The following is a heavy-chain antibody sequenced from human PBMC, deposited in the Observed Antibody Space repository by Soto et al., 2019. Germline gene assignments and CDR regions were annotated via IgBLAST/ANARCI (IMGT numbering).Heavy chain of an antibody. Sequence: GASVNVSFKASGYTFTSYCMSWGRQAPGQGLECMGWISAYNGNTNYAQKLQGRVTMTTDTYTSTAYMELRSLRSDDTAVYYCARALPHCTNGVCYTGYYYGMDVWGQGTTVTVSS. CDR2: ISAYNGNT. V-gene: IGHV1-18*01. CDR3: ARALPHCTNGVCYTGYYYGMDV. J-gene: IGHJ6*02. D-gene: IGHD2-8*01. CDR1: GYTFTSYC.